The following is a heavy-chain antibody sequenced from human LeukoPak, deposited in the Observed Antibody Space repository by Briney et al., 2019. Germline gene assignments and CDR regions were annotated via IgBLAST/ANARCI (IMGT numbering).Heavy chain of an antibody. V-gene: IGHV3-23*01. CDR3: AREYYDILTGTWDAFDI. J-gene: IGHJ3*02. CDR1: GFTFSSYA. Sequence: GGSLRLSCAASGFTFSSYAMSWVRQAPGKGLEWVSAISGSGGSTYYAGSVKGRFTISRDNSKNTLYLQMNSLRAEDTAVYYCAREYYDILTGTWDAFDIWGQGTMVTVSS. CDR2: ISGSGGST. D-gene: IGHD3-9*01.